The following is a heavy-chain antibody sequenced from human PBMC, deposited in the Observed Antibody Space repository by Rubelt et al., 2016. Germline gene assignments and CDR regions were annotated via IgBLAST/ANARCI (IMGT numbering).Heavy chain of an antibody. D-gene: IGHD3-10*01. CDR1: GGSFSGSY. CDR2: INRGGET. J-gene: IGHJ4*02. CDR3: ASLIAGSGSYYKV. Sequence: QVQLQQWGAGLLKPSETLSLTCAIYGGSFSGSYWSWIRQPPGQGLEWIGEINRGGETSYNPSLQSRLPISGDTSKKQFALKVTAVTAADTAVYYCASLIAGSGSYYKVWGQGTLVTVSS. V-gene: IGHV4-34*01.